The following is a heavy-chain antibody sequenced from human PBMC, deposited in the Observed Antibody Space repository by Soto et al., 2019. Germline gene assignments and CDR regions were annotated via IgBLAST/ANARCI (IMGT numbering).Heavy chain of an antibody. CDR2: INPNSGGT. J-gene: IGHJ6*02. Sequence: ASVKVSCKASGYTFTGYYMHWVRQAPGQGLEWMGWINPNSGGTNYAQKFQGRVTMTRDTSISTAYMELSRLRSDDTAVYYCAIPSGYRSSWYFTMGYYGMDVWGQGTPVTVYS. CDR3: AIPSGYRSSWYFTMGYYGMDV. D-gene: IGHD6-13*01. V-gene: IGHV1-2*02. CDR1: GYTFTGYY.